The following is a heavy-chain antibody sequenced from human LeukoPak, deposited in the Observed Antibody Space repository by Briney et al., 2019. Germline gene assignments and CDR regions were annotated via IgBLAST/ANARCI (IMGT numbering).Heavy chain of an antibody. D-gene: IGHD3-16*02. Sequence: ASVKVSCKASGYTFTGYYMHWVRQAPGQGLEWMGWISPYNENRKYLQKLQGRVILTTDTSTSTAYMELRSLTSDDTAVYYCAREESIGRYQFLHDYWGQGTLVTVSS. J-gene: IGHJ4*02. CDR3: AREESIGRYQFLHDY. CDR1: GYTFTGYY. V-gene: IGHV1-18*04. CDR2: ISPYNENR.